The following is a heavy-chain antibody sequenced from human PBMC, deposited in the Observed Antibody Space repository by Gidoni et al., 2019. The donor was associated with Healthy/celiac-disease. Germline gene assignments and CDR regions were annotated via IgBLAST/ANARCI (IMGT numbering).Heavy chain of an antibody. CDR2: INPSGGST. V-gene: IGHV1-46*03. Sequence: QVQLVQSGAEVKKPGASVKVSCKASGYTFTSYYMHWVRQAPGQGLEWMGIINPSGGSTSYAQKFQGRVTMTRDTSTSTVYMELSSLRSEDTAVYYCARYGSGSYYNEYGMDVWGQGTTVTVSS. J-gene: IGHJ6*02. CDR1: GYTFTSYY. D-gene: IGHD3-10*01. CDR3: ARYGSGSYYNEYGMDV.